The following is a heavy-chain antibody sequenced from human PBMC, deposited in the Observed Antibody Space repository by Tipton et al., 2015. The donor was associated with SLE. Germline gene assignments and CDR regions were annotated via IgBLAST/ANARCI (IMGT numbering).Heavy chain of an antibody. V-gene: IGHV4-61*02. J-gene: IGHJ6*03. CDR1: GGSISRGSYL. Sequence: TLSLTCSVSGGSISRGSYLWSWIRQPAGKGLEWIGRIYSTGSTDSNPSLKTRVTISVDTSKDQFSLRLSSVTAADTAVYYCARGLNYYDSSGYYPFYYMDVWGKGTTVTVSS. CDR3: ARGLNYYDSSGYYPFYYMDV. CDR2: IYSTGST. D-gene: IGHD3-22*01.